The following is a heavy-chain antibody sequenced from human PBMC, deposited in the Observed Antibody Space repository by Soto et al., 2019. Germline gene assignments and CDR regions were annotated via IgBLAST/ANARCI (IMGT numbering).Heavy chain of an antibody. CDR1: GSTFTNYA. V-gene: IGHV3-9*01. D-gene: IGHD6-13*01. CDR3: VKDESINWYSGHFRH. Sequence: GGSLRLSCAASGSTFTNYAMTWARQAPGKGLEWVSGINWNSGSIGYADSVKGRFAISRDNAKNSLHLQMNSLRAEDTAFYYCVKDESINWYSGHFRHWGQGTLVTVSS. CDR2: INWNSGSI. J-gene: IGHJ1*01.